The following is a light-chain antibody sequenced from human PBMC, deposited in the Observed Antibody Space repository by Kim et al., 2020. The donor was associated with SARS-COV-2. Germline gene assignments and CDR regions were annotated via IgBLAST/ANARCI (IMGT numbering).Light chain of an antibody. CDR3: QQYNNWPYT. Sequence: VSPGGRATLSCRASQSISSNLAWYQHKPGQGPSLLIYGASTRAAGIPARFSGSGSGTEFTLTISSLQSEDFVLYFCQQYNNWPYTFGQGTKVDIK. CDR2: GAS. CDR1: QSISSN. J-gene: IGKJ2*01. V-gene: IGKV3-15*01.